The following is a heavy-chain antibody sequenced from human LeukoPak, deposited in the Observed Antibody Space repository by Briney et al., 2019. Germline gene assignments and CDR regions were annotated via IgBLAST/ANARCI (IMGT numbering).Heavy chain of an antibody. CDR2: IKTKAHGGTT. D-gene: IGHD6-13*01. CDR3: TSRLSSNWYWYFDL. CDR1: GFTFSNAY. Sequence: GGSLRLSCAASGFTFSNAYMSWVRQAPGKGLEWVGRIKTKAHGGTTDYAAPVKGRFSMSRDDSENTLYLQMNSLRTEDTAVYYCTSRLSSNWYWYFDLWGRGTLVTASS. J-gene: IGHJ2*01. V-gene: IGHV3-15*01.